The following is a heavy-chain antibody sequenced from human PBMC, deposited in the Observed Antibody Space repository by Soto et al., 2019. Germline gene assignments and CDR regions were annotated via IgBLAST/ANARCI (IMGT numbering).Heavy chain of an antibody. CDR2: IRNKANSDTT. D-gene: IGHD2-15*01. V-gene: IGHV3-72*01. CDR1: GFSFSDHY. CDR3: TPRGGGFHI. J-gene: IGHJ3*02. Sequence: EVQVVESGGGLVQPGGSLRLSCAASGFSFSDHYMDWVRQAPGKGLEWVGRIRNKANSDTTEYAASVKGRFTISRDDSRDSVYLQMNSLKTEDTALYYCTPRGGGFHIWGQGSMVTVSS.